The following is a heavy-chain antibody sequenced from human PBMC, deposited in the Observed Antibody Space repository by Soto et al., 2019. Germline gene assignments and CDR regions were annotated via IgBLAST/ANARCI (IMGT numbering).Heavy chain of an antibody. D-gene: IGHD2-21*02. CDR2: INSSGSNI. Sequence: GGSLRLSCAGSGFTFRNSEMIWVRQAPGKGLEWVSKINSSGSNIYYSKSVKGRFTISRDNAKNSLYLQMNSLRDEDTAIYFCASEALCGADCYFFEYWGPGTLVTVSS. CDR3: ASEALCGADCYFFEY. J-gene: IGHJ4*02. CDR1: GFTFRNSE. V-gene: IGHV3-48*03.